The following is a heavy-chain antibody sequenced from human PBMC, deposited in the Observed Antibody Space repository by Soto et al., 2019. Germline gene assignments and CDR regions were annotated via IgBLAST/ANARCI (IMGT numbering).Heavy chain of an antibody. CDR3: ARVSDCGGDCYTTYYFDY. V-gene: IGHV4-30-2*01. CDR1: GGSISSGGYS. J-gene: IGHJ4*02. Sequence: TLSRTCAVSGGSISSGGYSWSWIRQPPGKGLEWIGYIYHSGSTYYNPSLKSRVTISVDRSKNQFSLKLSSVTAADTAVYYCARVSDCGGDCYTTYYFDYWGQGTLVTVSS. D-gene: IGHD2-21*02. CDR2: IYHSGST.